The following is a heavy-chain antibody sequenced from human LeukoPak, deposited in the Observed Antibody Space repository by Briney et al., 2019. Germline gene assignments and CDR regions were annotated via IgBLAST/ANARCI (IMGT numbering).Heavy chain of an antibody. CDR2: IWYDGSNK. V-gene: IGHV3-33*01. D-gene: IGHD3-9*01. CDR1: GFTFSSYG. Sequence: GRSLRLSCAASGFTFSSYGMHWVRQAPGKGLEWVAVIWYDGSNKYYADSVKGRFTISRDNSKNTLYLQMNSLRAEDTAVYYCARFRGDYDILTGLYYYYGMDVWGQGTTVTVSS. CDR3: ARFRGDYDILTGLYYYYGMDV. J-gene: IGHJ6*02.